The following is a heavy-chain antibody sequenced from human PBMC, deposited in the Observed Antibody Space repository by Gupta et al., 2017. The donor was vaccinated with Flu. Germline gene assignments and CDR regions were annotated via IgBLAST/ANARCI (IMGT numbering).Heavy chain of an antibody. V-gene: IGHV3-30*18. CDR2: ISYDGSNK. J-gene: IGHJ3*02. Sequence: MHWVRQAPGKGLEWVAVISYDGSNKYYADSVKGRFTNSRDNSKNTLYLQMNSLRAEDTAVYYCAKDLHSSGWYGTGDAFDIWGQGTMVTVSS. CDR3: AKDLHSSGWYGTGDAFDI. D-gene: IGHD6-19*01.